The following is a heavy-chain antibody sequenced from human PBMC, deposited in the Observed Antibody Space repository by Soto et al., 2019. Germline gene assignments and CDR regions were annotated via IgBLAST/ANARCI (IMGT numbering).Heavy chain of an antibody. J-gene: IGHJ4*02. Sequence: SVKVSCKASGGTFSSYAISWVRQAPGQGLEWMGGIIPIFGTANYAQKFQGRVTITADESTSTAYMELSSLRSEDTAVYYCASWAAGVGSNYYFDYWGQGTLVTVSS. V-gene: IGHV1-69*13. CDR2: IIPIFGTA. CDR3: ASWAAGVGSNYYFDY. D-gene: IGHD7-27*01. CDR1: GGTFSSYA.